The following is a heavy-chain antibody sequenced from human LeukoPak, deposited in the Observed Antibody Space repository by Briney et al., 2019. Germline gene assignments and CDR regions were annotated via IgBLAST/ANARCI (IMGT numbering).Heavy chain of an antibody. CDR3: ARVGQGYYDY. V-gene: IGHV3-33*01. CDR1: VFNFSIYG. CDR2: IWYDGTNE. Sequence: PGRSLRLSCAASVFNFSIYGMHWVRQGPGKGLEWVALIWYDGTNENYADSVRGRFSISRDNSKNTLYLQMNSLRAEDTAVYYCARVGQGYYDYWGQGALVTVSS. J-gene: IGHJ4*02.